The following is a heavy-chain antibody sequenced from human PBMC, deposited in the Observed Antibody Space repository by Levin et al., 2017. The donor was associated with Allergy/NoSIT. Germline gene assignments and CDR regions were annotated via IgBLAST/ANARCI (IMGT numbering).Heavy chain of an antibody. V-gene: IGHV3-21*01. CDR2: ISSSSSYI. CDR1: GFTFSSYS. CDR3: ARDSAAVAVSDY. Sequence: LSLTCAASGFTFSSYSMNWVRQAPGKGLEWVSSISSSSSYIYYADSVKGRFTISRDNAKNSLYLQMNSLRAEDTAVYYCARDSAAVAVSDYWGQGTLVTVSS. D-gene: IGHD6-19*01. J-gene: IGHJ4*02.